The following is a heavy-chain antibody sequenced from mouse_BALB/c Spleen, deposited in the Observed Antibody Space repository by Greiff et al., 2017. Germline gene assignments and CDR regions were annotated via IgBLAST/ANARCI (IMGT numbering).Heavy chain of an antibody. Sequence: EVMLVESGGGLVKPGGSLKLSCAASGFTFSSYAMSWVRQTPEKRLEWVASISSGGSTYYPDSVKGRFTISRDNAKNTLYLQMSSLKSEDTAMYYCARHGNGGAMDYWGQGTSVTVSS. D-gene: IGHD4-1*01. CDR2: ISSGGST. CDR3: ARHGNGGAMDY. J-gene: IGHJ4*01. V-gene: IGHV5-6-5*01. CDR1: GFTFSSYA.